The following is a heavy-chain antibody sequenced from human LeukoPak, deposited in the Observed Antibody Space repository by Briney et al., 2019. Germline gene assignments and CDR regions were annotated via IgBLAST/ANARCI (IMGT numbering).Heavy chain of an antibody. CDR2: IRSDGSRT. CDR3: ARDPANYFDY. J-gene: IGHJ4*02. CDR1: GFTFSNYR. V-gene: IGHV3-74*01. Sequence: RGSLRLSPATSGFTFSNYRMHRVRQAPGKGLVWVTRIRSDGSRTSYADSVKGRFTISRDNARNTLYLQMNSLRADDTAIYYCARDPANYFDYWGQGTLVTVSS.